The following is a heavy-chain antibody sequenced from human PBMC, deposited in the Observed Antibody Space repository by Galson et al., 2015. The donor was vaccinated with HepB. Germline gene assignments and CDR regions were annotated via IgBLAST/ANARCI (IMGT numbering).Heavy chain of an antibody. D-gene: IGHD1-26*01. CDR2: INHSGST. V-gene: IGHV4-34*01. J-gene: IGHJ6*02. CDR1: GGSFSGYY. CDR3: ARDQGPYSGSYGDYYGMDV. Sequence: ETLSLTCAVYGGSFSGYYWSWIRQPPGKGLEWIWEINHSGSTNYNPSLKSRVTISRDNAKNSLYLQMNSLRAEDTAVYYCARDQGPYSGSYGDYYGMDVWGQGTTVTVSS.